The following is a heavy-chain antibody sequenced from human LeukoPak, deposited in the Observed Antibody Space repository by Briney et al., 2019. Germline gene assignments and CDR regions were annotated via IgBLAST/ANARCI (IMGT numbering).Heavy chain of an antibody. CDR3: ARRHYYGSGSYPY. CDR1: GYNFTRYW. D-gene: IGHD3-10*01. Sequence: GKSLKISCQGSGYNFTRYWINWVRQMPGKGLEWMGTIDPRDSYTNYSPSFQGHVTISADKSISTAYLQWSSLKASDTAVYYCARRHYYGSGSYPYWGQGTLVTVSS. CDR2: IDPRDSYT. J-gene: IGHJ4*02. V-gene: IGHV5-10-1*01.